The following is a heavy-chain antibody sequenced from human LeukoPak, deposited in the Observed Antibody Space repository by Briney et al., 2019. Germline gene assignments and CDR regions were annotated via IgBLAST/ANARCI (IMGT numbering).Heavy chain of an antibody. D-gene: IGHD3-9*01. CDR1: GFTFSSYC. CDR3: AKDAAPHLLTGYSQFQH. CDR2: ISYDGSNK. J-gene: IGHJ1*01. Sequence: GGSLRLSCAASGFTFSSYCMHWVRQAPGKGLEWVAGISYDGSNKYYADPVKGRFTISRDNSKTTLYLQMNSLRAEDTAVYSGAKDAAPHLLTGYSQFQHWGQGTLVTVSS. V-gene: IGHV3-30*18.